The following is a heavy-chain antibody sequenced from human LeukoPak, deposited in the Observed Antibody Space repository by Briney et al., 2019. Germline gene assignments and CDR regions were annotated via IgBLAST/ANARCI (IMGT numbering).Heavy chain of an antibody. V-gene: IGHV4-30-4*01. Sequence: SETLSLTCTVSGGSISRGDYYWSWIRQPPGKGLEWIAYMYYSGSTYYNASLKSRVTMSADTSKNQLSLKLSSVTAADTAVYYCARPYYYDSRIDPWGQGILVTVSS. CDR1: GGSISRGDYY. CDR3: ARPYYYDSRIDP. J-gene: IGHJ5*02. D-gene: IGHD3-22*01. CDR2: MYYSGST.